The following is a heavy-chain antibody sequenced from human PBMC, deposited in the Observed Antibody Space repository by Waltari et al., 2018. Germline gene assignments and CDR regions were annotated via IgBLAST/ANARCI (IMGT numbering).Heavy chain of an antibody. CDR1: GFTFSRYW. CDR2: INYDESHK. Sequence: EVQLVESGGDLVQPGGSLRLSCAASGFTFSRYWMSWVRQTPGKGLEWVANINYDESHKYYADSGKGRFTTSRDNAKNSVYLQMHSLRVEDTAMYYCAKSRGFEYWGQGALVTVSS. D-gene: IGHD2-2*01. CDR3: AKSRGFEY. V-gene: IGHV3-7*01. J-gene: IGHJ4*02.